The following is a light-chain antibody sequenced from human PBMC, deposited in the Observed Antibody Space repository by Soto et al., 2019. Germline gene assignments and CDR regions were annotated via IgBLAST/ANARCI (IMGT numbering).Light chain of an antibody. CDR3: QHRSNWPRGT. CDR2: DAS. J-gene: IGKJ1*01. CDR1: QSVSSY. V-gene: IGKV3-11*01. Sequence: EIVLTQSPATLSLSPGKRATLSCRASQSVSSYLAWYQQKPGQAPRLLIYDASNRVTGIPARFSGSGSGTDSTLTISSLEPEDFAVYYCQHRSNWPRGTFGQGTKVEI.